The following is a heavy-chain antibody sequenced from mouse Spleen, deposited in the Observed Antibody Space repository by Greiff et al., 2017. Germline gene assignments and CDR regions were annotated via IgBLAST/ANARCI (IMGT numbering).Heavy chain of an antibody. J-gene: IGHJ4*01. CDR3: ARLPHAMDY. V-gene: IGHV1-42*01. D-gene: IGHD5-5*01. CDR1: GYSFTGYY. Sequence: VQLQQSGPELVKPGASVKISCKASGYSFTGYYMNWVKQSPEKSLEWIGEINPSTGGTTYNQKFKAKATLTVDKSSSTAYMQLKSLTSEDSAVYYCARLPHAMDYWGQGTSVTVSS. CDR2: INPSTGGT.